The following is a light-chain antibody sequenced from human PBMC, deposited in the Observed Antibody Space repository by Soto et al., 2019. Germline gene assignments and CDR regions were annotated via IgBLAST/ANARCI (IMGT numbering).Light chain of an antibody. CDR1: QSVSSY. CDR2: DAS. Sequence: DIVLTQSPATLSFSPGERATLSFRASQSVSSYLACYQQKPGQAPRLLIYDASNRATGIPARFSGSGSGTDFTLTISSLEPEDFAVYYCQQRSNWPLTFGGGTKVDIK. J-gene: IGKJ4*01. CDR3: QQRSNWPLT. V-gene: IGKV3-11*01.